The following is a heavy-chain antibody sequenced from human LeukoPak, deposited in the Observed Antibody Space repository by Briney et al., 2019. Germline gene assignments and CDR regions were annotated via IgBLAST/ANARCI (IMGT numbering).Heavy chain of an antibody. V-gene: IGHV1-46*04. Sequence: ASVKVSCKASGYTFSSHYMHWVRQAPGQGLEWMGIISPSGDYTRYAQKLQGRVSMTLDTSTSSVYMQLNSLESEDTAMYYCARDNSGWSVDYWGQGTLVTVTS. D-gene: IGHD6-19*01. CDR2: ISPSGDYT. CDR3: ARDNSGWSVDY. J-gene: IGHJ4*02. CDR1: GYTFSSHY.